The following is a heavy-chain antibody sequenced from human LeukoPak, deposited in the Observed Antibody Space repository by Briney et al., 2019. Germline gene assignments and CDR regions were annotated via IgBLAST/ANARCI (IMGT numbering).Heavy chain of an antibody. J-gene: IGHJ6*02. CDR2: IYYSGST. CDR1: GGSISSYY. CDR3: AREKTVTTMVADYYYGMDV. V-gene: IGHV4-59*01. Sequence: SETLSLTCTVSGGSISSYYWSWIRQPPGKGLEWIGYIYYSGSTNYNPSLKSRVTISVDTSMNQFSLKLSSVTAADTAVYYCAREKTVTTMVADYYYGMDVWGQGTTVTVSS. D-gene: IGHD4-17*01.